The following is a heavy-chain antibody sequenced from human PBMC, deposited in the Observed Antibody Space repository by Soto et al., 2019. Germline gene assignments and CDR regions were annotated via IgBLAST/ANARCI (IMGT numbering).Heavy chain of an antibody. J-gene: IGHJ4*02. CDR3: LFVAASTFGY. D-gene: IGHD6-13*01. V-gene: IGHV1-18*01. CDR1: GYTFTSYG. Sequence: ASVKVSCKASGYTFTSYGISWVRQAPGQGLAWMGWISAYNGNTNYAQKLQGRVTMTTDTSTSTAYIELRSLRSDDTAVYYCLFVAASTFGYWGQGTLVTVSS. CDR2: ISAYNGNT.